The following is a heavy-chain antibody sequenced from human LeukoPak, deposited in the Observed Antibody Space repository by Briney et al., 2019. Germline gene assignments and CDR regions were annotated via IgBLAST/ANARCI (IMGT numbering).Heavy chain of an antibody. CDR1: GFTFSDYS. Sequence: GGSLRLSCAASGFTFSDYSMNWVRQAPGKGLEWVSSITSSSSHIFHADAVRGRFTVSRDNSKNSLYLQMNSLRAEDTAVYYCAKSTDYYDSSGYPYWGQGTRVTVSS. D-gene: IGHD3-22*01. V-gene: IGHV3-21*04. CDR3: AKSTDYYDSSGYPY. J-gene: IGHJ4*02. CDR2: ITSSSSHI.